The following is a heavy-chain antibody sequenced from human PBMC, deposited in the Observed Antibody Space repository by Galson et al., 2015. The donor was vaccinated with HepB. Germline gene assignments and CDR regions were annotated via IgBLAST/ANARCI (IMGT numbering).Heavy chain of an antibody. CDR1: GFTFSSSG. Sequence: SLRLSCAASGFTFSSSGMHWVRQAPGKGLEWMGVIWCDGRNKYYADSVKGRFTISRDNSKNTLFLQMNSLRVEDTGIYYCARDRGFHSDSPAYWGQGTMVIVS. CDR3: ARDRGFHSDSPAY. CDR2: IWCDGRNK. V-gene: IGHV3-33*08. J-gene: IGHJ4*02. D-gene: IGHD1-26*01.